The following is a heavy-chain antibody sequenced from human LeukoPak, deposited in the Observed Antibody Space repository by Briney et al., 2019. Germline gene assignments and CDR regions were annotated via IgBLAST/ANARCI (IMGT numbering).Heavy chain of an antibody. CDR1: GGSISSSSYY. CDR2: IYYSGST. J-gene: IGHJ4*02. V-gene: IGHV4-39*01. CDR3: ARHMPSKVVAATRVGY. D-gene: IGHD2-15*01. Sequence: PSETLSLTCTVSGGSISSSSYYWGWIRQPPGKGLEWIGSIYYSGSTYYNPSLKSRVTISVDTSKNQFPLKLSSVTAADTAVYYCARHMPSKVVAATRVGYWGQGTLVTVSS.